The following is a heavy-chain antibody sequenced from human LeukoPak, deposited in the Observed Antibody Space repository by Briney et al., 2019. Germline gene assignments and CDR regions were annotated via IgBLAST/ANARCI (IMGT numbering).Heavy chain of an antibody. J-gene: IGHJ5*02. D-gene: IGHD2-15*01. CDR2: INPSGGST. Sequence: GASVKVSCKASGYTFTSHYMHWVRQAPGEGLEWMGVINPSGGSTMSAQNFQGRVTMTRDTSTSTVYMELSSLRSEDTALYYCARGRYCGSGTCYRSCSDRWGQGTLVTVTS. V-gene: IGHV1-46*03. CDR1: GYTFTSHY. CDR3: ARGRYCGSGTCYRSCSDR.